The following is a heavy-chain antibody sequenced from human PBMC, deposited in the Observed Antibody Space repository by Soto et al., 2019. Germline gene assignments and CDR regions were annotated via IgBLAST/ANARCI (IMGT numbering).Heavy chain of an antibody. CDR3: ARGYYDFWSGYPSYNWFDP. J-gene: IGHJ5*02. V-gene: IGHV4-34*01. D-gene: IGHD3-3*01. Sequence: SETLSLTCAVYGGSFSGYYWSWIRQPPGKGLEWIGEINHSGSTNYNPSLKSRVTISVDTSKNQFSLKLSSVTAADTAVYYCARGYYDFWSGYPSYNWFDPWGQGTLVTV. CDR2: INHSGST. CDR1: GGSFSGYY.